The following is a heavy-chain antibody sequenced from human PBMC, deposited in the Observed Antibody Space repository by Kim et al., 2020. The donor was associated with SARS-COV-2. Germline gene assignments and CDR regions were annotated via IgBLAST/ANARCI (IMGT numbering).Heavy chain of an antibody. D-gene: IGHD6-19*01. CDR1: GGSISSSSYY. J-gene: IGHJ4*02. Sequence: SETLSLTCTVSGGSISSSSYYWGWIRQPPGKGLEWIGNIYYSGSTYYTPSLKSRVTISVDTSKNQFSLKLSSVTAADTAVYYCARHQGSSGWYPPDNWGQGTLVTVSS. V-gene: IGHV4-39*01. CDR3: ARHQGSSGWYPPDN. CDR2: IYYSGST.